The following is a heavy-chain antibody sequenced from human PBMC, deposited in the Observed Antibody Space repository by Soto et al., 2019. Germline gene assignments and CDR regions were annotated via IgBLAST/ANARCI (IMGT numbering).Heavy chain of an antibody. CDR3: ASSSYYGDPRPVDY. CDR1: GGSISSGGYY. Sequence: SETLSLTCPVSGGSISSGGYYWSWIRHHPGKGLEWIGYIYYSGSTYYNPSLKSRVTISVDTSKNQFSLKLSSVTAADTAVYYCASSSYYGDPRPVDYWGQGTLVTVSS. CDR2: IYYSGST. J-gene: IGHJ4*02. V-gene: IGHV4-31*03. D-gene: IGHD4-17*01.